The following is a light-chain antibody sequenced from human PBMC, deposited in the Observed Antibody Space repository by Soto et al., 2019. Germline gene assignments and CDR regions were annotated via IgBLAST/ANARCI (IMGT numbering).Light chain of an antibody. CDR3: QQYYDWPAIT. CDR1: QSVGLN. Sequence: IVMTQSPATLSLSPGERATLSCRASQSVGLNFVWYQQKPGQAPRLLISGASTRAPGVPARFSGSGSETQFTLTISSLQSEDFGVYYCQQYYDWPAITFGQGTRLDIK. CDR2: GAS. J-gene: IGKJ5*01. V-gene: IGKV3-15*01.